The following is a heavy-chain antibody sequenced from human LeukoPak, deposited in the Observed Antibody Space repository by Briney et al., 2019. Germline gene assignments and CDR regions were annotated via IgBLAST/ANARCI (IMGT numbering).Heavy chain of an antibody. CDR2: IYSGGST. CDR1: GFTVSSNY. D-gene: IGHD3-10*01. V-gene: IGHV3-53*01. J-gene: IGHJ4*02. CDR3: AHQWFGESGTTDY. Sequence: PGGPLRLSCAASGFTVSSNYMSWVRQAPGKGLEWVSVIYSGGSTYYADSVKGRFTISRDNSKNTLYLQMNSLRAEDTAVYYCAHQWFGESGTTDYWGQGTLVTVSS.